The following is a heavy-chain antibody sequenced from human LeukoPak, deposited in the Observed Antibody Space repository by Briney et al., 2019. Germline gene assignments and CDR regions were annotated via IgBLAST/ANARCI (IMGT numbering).Heavy chain of an antibody. CDR2: IKQDGSEK. J-gene: IGHJ3*02. Sequence: GGSLRLSCAASGFTFSSYWMSWVRQAPGKGLEWVANIKQDGSEKYYVDSVKGRFTISRDNAKNSLYLQMNSLRAEDTAVYYCARDLPSFRQWLGDYAFDIWGQGTMVTVSS. V-gene: IGHV3-7*01. CDR3: ARDLPSFRQWLGDYAFDI. CDR1: GFTFSSYW. D-gene: IGHD6-19*01.